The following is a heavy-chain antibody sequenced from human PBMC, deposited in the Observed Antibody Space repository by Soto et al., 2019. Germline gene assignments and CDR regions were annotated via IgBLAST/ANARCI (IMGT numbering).Heavy chain of an antibody. CDR3: AREVPTPYYFDY. Sequence: SETLSLTCTVSGGSISSACYYWTWIRQHPGKGLEWIGYIYYSGSTYYNPSLKSRVTISVDTSKNQFSLKLNSVTAADTAVYYCAREVPTPYYFDYWGQGTLVTVSS. V-gene: IGHV4-31*03. J-gene: IGHJ4*02. CDR1: GGSISSACYY. CDR2: IYYSGST.